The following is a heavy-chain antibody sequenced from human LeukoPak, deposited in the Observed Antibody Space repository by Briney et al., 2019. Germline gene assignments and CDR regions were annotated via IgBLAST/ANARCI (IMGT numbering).Heavy chain of an antibody. D-gene: IGHD6-13*01. CDR3: ARRPSGLIAAAGIYYFDY. J-gene: IGHJ4*02. Sequence: SETLSLTCTVSGGSISSNTYYWGWIHQPPGKGLEWIGNIFHSGSTYYNPSLKSRVTISVDTSKNQLSLRLSSVTAADAAIYYCARRPSGLIAAAGIYYFDYWGQGTLVTVSS. CDR1: GGSISSNTYY. V-gene: IGHV4-39*01. CDR2: IFHSGST.